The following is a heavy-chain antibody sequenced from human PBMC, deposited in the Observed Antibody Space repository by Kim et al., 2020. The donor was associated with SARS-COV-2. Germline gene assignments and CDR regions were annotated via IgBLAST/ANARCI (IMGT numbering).Heavy chain of an antibody. V-gene: IGHV3-15*01. CDR3: MTTSTMIGSQRKNFDY. CDR2: IKSKTDGGTT. CDR1: GFIFNNAW. Sequence: GGSLRLSCAASGFIFNNAWLTWVRQAPGKGLEWVGRIKSKTDGGTTDFAAPVKGRFSISRDDSKNTLYLQMNSLKIEDTAMYYCMTTSTMIGSQRKNFDYWGQGTLVTVSS. D-gene: IGHD3-22*01. J-gene: IGHJ4*02.